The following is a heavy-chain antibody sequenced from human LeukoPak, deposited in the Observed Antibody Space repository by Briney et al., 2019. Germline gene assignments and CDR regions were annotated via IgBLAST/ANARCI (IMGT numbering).Heavy chain of an antibody. CDR2: ISYDGSNK. CDR3: TRDQRKYCSRTTCFVFDI. Sequence: GGSLRLSCAASGFTFSSYAMHWVRQAPGKGLEWVAVISYDGSNKYYADSVKDRFTISRDNSKKTLYLQLNSLRAEDTAVYYCTRDQRKYCSRTTCFVFDIWGQGTVVSVSS. V-gene: IGHV3-30-3*01. J-gene: IGHJ3*02. CDR1: GFTFSSYA. D-gene: IGHD2-2*01.